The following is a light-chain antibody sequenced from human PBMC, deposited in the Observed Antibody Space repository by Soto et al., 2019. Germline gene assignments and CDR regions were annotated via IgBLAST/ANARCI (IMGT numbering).Light chain of an antibody. Sequence: EIVLTQSPGPLSLPPGERATLSCRASQSVSSSYLAWYQQKPGQAPRLLIYGASSRATGIPDRFSGSGSGADFTLTITRLEPEDSAVYFCQQYTGPPTTFGQGTRLEIK. CDR1: QSVSSSY. J-gene: IGKJ5*01. V-gene: IGKV3-20*01. CDR3: QQYTGPPTT. CDR2: GAS.